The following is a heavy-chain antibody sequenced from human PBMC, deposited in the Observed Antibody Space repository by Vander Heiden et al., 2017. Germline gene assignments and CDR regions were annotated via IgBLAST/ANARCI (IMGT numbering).Heavy chain of an antibody. CDR2: ITPFSNTA. CDR1: GGSFNTYA. Sequence: QVQLVQSGAEVQKPGSSVKVSCKASGGSFNTYAITWVRQAPGQGLEWMGGITPFSNTANYAQKFQGRVTITADESTGAAYLELNSLRSEDTAVYYCARSRTAVDWYFDLWGRGTLVTVSS. CDR3: ARSRTAVDWYFDL. V-gene: IGHV1-69*01. J-gene: IGHJ2*01.